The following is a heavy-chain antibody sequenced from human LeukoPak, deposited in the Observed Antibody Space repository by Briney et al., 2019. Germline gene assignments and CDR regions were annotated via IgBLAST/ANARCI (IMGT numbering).Heavy chain of an antibody. V-gene: IGHV4-61*02. J-gene: IGHJ4*02. Sequence: SETLSLTCTVSGDSISSGDYYWSWIRQPAGKGLEWIGRISSSGSTNYNPPLKSRVTISVDTSKNQFSLKLSSVTAADTAVYYCARGAVVTPFDYWGQGTLVTVSS. CDR1: GDSISSGDYY. CDR3: ARGAVVTPFDY. CDR2: ISSSGST. D-gene: IGHD4-23*01.